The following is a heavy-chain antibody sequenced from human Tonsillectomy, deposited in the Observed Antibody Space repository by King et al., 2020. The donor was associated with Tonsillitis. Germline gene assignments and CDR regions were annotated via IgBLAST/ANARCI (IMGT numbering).Heavy chain of an antibody. D-gene: IGHD6-19*01. CDR1: GFTFSSYS. V-gene: IGHV3-48*02. CDR2: ISSSSSTI. J-gene: IGHJ3*02. CDR3: ARDRPIRGSGXYYAFDI. Sequence: VQLVESGGGLVQPGGSLRLSCAASGFTFSSYSMNWVRQAPGKGLEWVSYISSSSSTIYYADSVKGRFTISRDNAKNSLYLQMNSLRDEDTAVYYCARDRPIRGSGXYYAFDIWGQGTMVTVSS.